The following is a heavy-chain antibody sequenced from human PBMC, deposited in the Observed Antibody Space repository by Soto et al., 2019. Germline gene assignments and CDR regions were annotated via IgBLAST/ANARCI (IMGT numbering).Heavy chain of an antibody. Sequence: QVQLVQSGAEVKKPGSSVKVSCKASGGTFSSYAISWVRQAPGQGLEWMGGIIPIFGTAHYAQMFQGRVTITAEKSTSTVYMELSSLSAEETVLYYGATLGCTAMVKSDFWGQVALVTVSS. CDR2: IIPIFGTA. CDR1: GGTFSSYA. J-gene: IGHJ4*02. V-gene: IGHV1-69*06. D-gene: IGHD5-18*01. CDR3: ATLGCTAMVKSDF.